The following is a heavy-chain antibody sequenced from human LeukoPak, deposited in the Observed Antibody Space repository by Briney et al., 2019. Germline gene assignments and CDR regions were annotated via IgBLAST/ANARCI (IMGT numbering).Heavy chain of an antibody. CDR3: ARDFKKSFDY. J-gene: IGHJ4*02. Sequence: GGSLRLSCAASGFTVSSNYLSRVRQAPGKGLEWVSVIYSGGSTYYADSVKGRFTISRDNSKNTLYLQMNSLRAEDTAVYYCARDFKKSFDYWGQGTLVTVSS. V-gene: IGHV3-53*01. CDR2: IYSGGST. CDR1: GFTVSSNY.